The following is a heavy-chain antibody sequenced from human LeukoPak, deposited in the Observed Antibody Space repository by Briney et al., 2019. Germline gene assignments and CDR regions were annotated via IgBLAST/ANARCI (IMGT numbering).Heavy chain of an antibody. CDR1: GFTLSRYW. Sequence: GGSLRLSCAAGFTLSRYWMTWVRQAPGRGLEWVANINPDGSDKYYGDSAKGRFSISRDNAENSVFLRMNTLGVEDSAVYYCAGGGSGSSKYWVFWGRGTLVTVSS. V-gene: IGHV3-7*01. D-gene: IGHD1-1*01. CDR2: INPDGSDK. J-gene: IGHJ4*02. CDR3: AGGGSGSSKYWVF.